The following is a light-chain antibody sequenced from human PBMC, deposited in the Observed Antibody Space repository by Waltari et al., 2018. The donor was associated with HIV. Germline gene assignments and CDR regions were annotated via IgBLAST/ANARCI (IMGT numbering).Light chain of an antibody. CDR2: MAS. Sequence: DVLLTQSPVSLAVTPGESASISCKSSQSLLHKNGKNYLDWYVKKPGQTPQLLMYMASNLAAGVPVRFSGSGSGTEFTLKISRVEAEGVGLYYCMQALHTPFMFGHGTRLEI. J-gene: IGKJ5*01. V-gene: IGKV2-28*01. CDR3: MQALHTPFM. CDR1: QSLLHKNGKNY.